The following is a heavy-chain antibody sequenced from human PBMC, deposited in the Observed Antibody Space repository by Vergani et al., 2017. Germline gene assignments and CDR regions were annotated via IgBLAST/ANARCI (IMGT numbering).Heavy chain of an antibody. CDR1: GFSFSDHY. Sequence: QVQLVESGGGLVKPGGSLRLSCAASGFSFSDHYMTWIRQAPGKGLEWVSYISNSGNTIEYADSVKGRFTISRDNSKNTLYLQMNSLRAEDTAVYYCAKESSSWYGVTSYYIDYWDQGTRVTVSS. J-gene: IGHJ4*02. V-gene: IGHV3-11*01. CDR2: ISNSGNTI. CDR3: AKESSSWYGVTSYYIDY. D-gene: IGHD6-13*01.